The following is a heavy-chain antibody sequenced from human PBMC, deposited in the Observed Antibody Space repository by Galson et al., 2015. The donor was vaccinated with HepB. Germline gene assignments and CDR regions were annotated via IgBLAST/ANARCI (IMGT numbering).Heavy chain of an antibody. CDR1: GYSFTSYW. J-gene: IGHJ6*02. Sequence: QSGAEVKKPGESLKITCKGSGYSFTSYWIGWVRQMPGKGLEWMGIIYPGDSDTRYSPSFQGQVTISADKSISTAYLQWSCLKASDTAMYYCARHSYCGGDCYSPVDYYYYYGMDVWGQGTTVTVSS. V-gene: IGHV5-51*01. CDR3: ARHSYCGGDCYSPVDYYYYYGMDV. D-gene: IGHD2-21*02. CDR2: IYPGDSDT.